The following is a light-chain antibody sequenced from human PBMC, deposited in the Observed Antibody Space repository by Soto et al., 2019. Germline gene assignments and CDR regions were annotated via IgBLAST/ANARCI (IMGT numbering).Light chain of an antibody. CDR3: QQYGNSPQT. V-gene: IGKV3-20*01. CDR1: QSVSNSY. J-gene: IGKJ1*01. CDR2: GAS. Sequence: EIVLTQSPGTLSLSPGERATLSCRASQSVSNSYLAWYQQKPGQAPRLLIYGASSRAAGIPDRFGGAGSGTDFTLTISRLEAEDFAVYYCQQYGNSPQTFGQGTKVEFK.